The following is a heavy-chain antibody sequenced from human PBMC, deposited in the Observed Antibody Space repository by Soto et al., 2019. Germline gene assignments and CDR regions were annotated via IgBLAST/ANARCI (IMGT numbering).Heavy chain of an antibody. CDR3: ARHRGTISLTDY. V-gene: IGHV4-59*05. CDR2: IYYSGST. CDR1: GGSISSYY. D-gene: IGHD3-9*01. J-gene: IGHJ4*02. Sequence: TSETLSLTCTVSGGSISSYYWSWIRQPPGKGLEWIGSIYYSGSTYYNPSLKSRVTISVDTSKNQFSLKLSSVTAADTAVYYCARHRGTISLTDYWGQGTLVTVSS.